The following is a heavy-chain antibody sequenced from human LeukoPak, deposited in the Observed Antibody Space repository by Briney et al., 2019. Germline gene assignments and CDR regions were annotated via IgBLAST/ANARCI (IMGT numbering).Heavy chain of an antibody. CDR2: IIPIFGTA. V-gene: IGHV1-69*05. CDR3: AGVLVGATYPTYFDY. J-gene: IGHJ4*02. D-gene: IGHD1-26*01. Sequence: SVKVSCKASGGTFSSYAISWVRQAPEQGLEWMGGIIPIFGTANYAQKFQGRVTITTDESTSTAYMELSSLRSEDTAVYYCAGVLVGATYPTYFDYWGQGTLVTVSS. CDR1: GGTFSSYA.